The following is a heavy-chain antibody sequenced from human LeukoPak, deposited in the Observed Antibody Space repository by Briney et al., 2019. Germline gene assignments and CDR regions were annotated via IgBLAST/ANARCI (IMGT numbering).Heavy chain of an antibody. Sequence: SETLSLTCTVSGVSLSSYHWSWIRQPPGKGLEWLGYIYYSGSTNYNPSLKSRVTISVDTSKNQFSLKLSSVTAVDTAVYYCARHFGLSATAADYFDYWGQGTLVTVSS. CDR2: IYYSGST. J-gene: IGHJ4*02. D-gene: IGHD6-25*01. CDR3: ARHFGLSATAADYFDY. CDR1: GVSLSSYH. V-gene: IGHV4-59*08.